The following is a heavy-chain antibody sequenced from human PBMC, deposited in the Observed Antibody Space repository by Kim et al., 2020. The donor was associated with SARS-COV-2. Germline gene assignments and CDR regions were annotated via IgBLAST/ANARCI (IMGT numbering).Heavy chain of an antibody. CDR1: GVSLRGNY. J-gene: IGHJ4*02. V-gene: IGHV4-34*01. CDR3: AKIQDNYRFYFDY. Sequence: SETLSLTCAVYGVSLRGNYWTWVRQPPGKGLEWIGEMSLGGNSNDNPSLKSRVTISLDTSQNQFSLEVRSVTAADTAVYYCAKIQDNYRFYFDYWGQGRLVTVSS. D-gene: IGHD2-15*01. CDR2: MSLGGNS.